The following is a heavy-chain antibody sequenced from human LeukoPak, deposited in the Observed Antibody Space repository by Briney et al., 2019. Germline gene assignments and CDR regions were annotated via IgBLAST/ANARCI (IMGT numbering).Heavy chain of an antibody. CDR3: AKAHRYYDSSSDWFDP. V-gene: IGHV3-23*01. CDR2: ISGSGGST. CDR1: GFIFSSYW. J-gene: IGHJ5*02. D-gene: IGHD3-22*01. Sequence: GGSLRLSCAASGFIFSSYWMSWVRQAPGKGLEWVSAISGSGGSTYYADSVKGRFTISRDNSKNTLYLQMNSLRAEDTAVYYCAKAHRYYDSSSDWFDPWGQGTLVTVSS.